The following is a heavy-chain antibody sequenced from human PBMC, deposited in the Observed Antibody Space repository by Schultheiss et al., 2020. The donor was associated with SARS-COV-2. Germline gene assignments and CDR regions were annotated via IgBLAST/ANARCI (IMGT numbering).Heavy chain of an antibody. CDR2: IYYSGST. CDR1: GGSISSYY. D-gene: IGHD4-23*01. CDR3: ARVYGGVDY. J-gene: IGHJ4*02. Sequence: SETLSLTCTVSGGSISSYYWSWIRQPPGKGLEWIGYIYYSGSTNYNPSLKSRVTISVDTSKNQFTLKLSSVTAADTAVYYCARVYGGVDYWGQGTLVTVSS. V-gene: IGHV4-59*01.